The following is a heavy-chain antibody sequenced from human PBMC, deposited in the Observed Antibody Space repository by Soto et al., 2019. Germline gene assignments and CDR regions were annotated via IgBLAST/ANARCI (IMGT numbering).Heavy chain of an antibody. V-gene: IGHV3-30*18. CDR3: AKDRVGGTFYTPLGF. J-gene: IGHJ4*02. CDR2: ITYDGSNK. D-gene: IGHD1-7*01. CDR1: GFNFDNYG. Sequence: GGSLRLSCQASGFNFDNYGMHWVRQAPGKGLEWVAVITYDGSNKYYPDSVKGRFTISRDNSKNTLSLHLNTLKPEDTAVYHCAKDRVGGTFYTPLGFWGQGTLVTVSS.